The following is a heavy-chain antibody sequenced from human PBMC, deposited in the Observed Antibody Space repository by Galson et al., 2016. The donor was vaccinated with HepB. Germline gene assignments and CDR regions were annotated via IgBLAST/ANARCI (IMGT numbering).Heavy chain of an antibody. D-gene: IGHD4-17*01. V-gene: IGHV5-51*01. CDR2: IYPGDSDT. CDR3: AGYGTAVTNYDY. Sequence: QSGAEVKKPGESLKISCKGFGYSFTTYWIGWVRQMPGKGPEWMGLIYPGDSDTKYSPSFQGQVTISADKSISTAFLQWSSLKASDTGLYYCAGYGTAVTNYDYWGQGTLVTVSS. CDR1: GYSFTTYW. J-gene: IGHJ4*02.